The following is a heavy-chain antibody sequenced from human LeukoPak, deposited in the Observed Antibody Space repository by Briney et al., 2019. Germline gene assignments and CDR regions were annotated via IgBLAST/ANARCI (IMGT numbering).Heavy chain of an antibody. Sequence: GGSLRLSCAASGFTFSSYAMGWVRQAPGKGLEWVSSISSSSSYIYYADSVKGRFTISRDNAKNSLYLQMNSLRAEDTAVYYCARDLQVIAAADVYWFDPWGQGTLVTVSS. CDR2: ISSSSSYI. D-gene: IGHD6-13*01. CDR1: GFTFSSYA. V-gene: IGHV3-21*01. CDR3: ARDLQVIAAADVYWFDP. J-gene: IGHJ5*02.